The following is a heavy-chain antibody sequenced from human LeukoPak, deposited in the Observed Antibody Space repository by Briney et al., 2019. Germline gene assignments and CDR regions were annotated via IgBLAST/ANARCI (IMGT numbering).Heavy chain of an antibody. V-gene: IGHV1-8*01. CDR1: GYTFTSYD. Sequence: ASVTVSCQASGYTFTSYDINWVRQATGQGLEWMGWMNPKSGNTGYAQKLQGRVTMTRNTSISTAYMELSSLRSEDTAVYYCARSARGYASSNYWGQGTLVTVSS. D-gene: IGHD3-16*01. CDR2: MNPKSGNT. J-gene: IGHJ4*02. CDR3: ARSARGYASSNY.